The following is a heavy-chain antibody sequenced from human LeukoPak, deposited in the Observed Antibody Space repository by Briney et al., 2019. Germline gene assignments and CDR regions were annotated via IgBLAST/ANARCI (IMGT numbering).Heavy chain of an antibody. CDR1: GFTFSSYP. CDR2: ISNDGSNR. V-gene: IGHV3-30-3*01. J-gene: IGHJ5*02. Sequence: GGPLRLSCAASGFTFSSYPMQWVRQAPGKGLEWVAVISNDGSNRYYADSVKGRFTISRDNSKNTLYLQMNSLRAEDTALYYCARDFGRDGYNYGGKNWFDPWGQGTLVTVSS. D-gene: IGHD5-24*01. CDR3: ARDFGRDGYNYGGKNWFDP.